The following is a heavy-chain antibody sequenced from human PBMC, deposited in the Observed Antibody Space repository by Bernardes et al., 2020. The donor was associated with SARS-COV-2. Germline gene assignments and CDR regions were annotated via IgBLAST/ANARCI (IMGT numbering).Heavy chain of an antibody. CDR3: ARGSGLWFGELLDY. CDR2: INTNPWNP. J-gene: IGHJ4*02. V-gene: IGHV7-4-1*02. Sequence: ASVPVSCKASVYTFTSYAMNWVRPAPGQGLAWMGWINTNPWNPTYAQGFTGRFVFSLDTSVSTAYLQISSLKAEDTAVYYCARGSGLWFGELLDYWGQGTLVTVSS. D-gene: IGHD3-10*01. CDR1: VYTFTSYA.